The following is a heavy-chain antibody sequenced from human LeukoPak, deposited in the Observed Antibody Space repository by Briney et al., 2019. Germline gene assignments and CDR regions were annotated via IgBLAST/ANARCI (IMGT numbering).Heavy chain of an antibody. CDR3: ARGLGGIRGRFDY. V-gene: IGHV4-59*01. D-gene: IGHD6-13*01. J-gene: IGHJ4*02. CDR2: IYYSGST. Sequence: PSETLSLTCTVSGGSISSYYWSWIRQPPGKGLEWIGYIYYSGSTNYNPSLKSRVTISVDTSKNQFSLKLSSVTAADTAVYYCARGLGGIRGRFDYWGQGTLVTVSS. CDR1: GGSISSYY.